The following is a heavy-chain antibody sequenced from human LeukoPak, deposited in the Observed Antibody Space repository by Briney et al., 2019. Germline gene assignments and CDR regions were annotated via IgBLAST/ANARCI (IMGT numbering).Heavy chain of an antibody. J-gene: IGHJ4*02. V-gene: IGHV4-39*07. CDR3: AREDLKGGDYGGFDY. CDR1: GGSISSGDYY. D-gene: IGHD4-23*01. Sequence: PSETLSLTCTVSGGSISSGDYYWGWIRQPPGKGLEWIGSIYYSGSTYYNPSLKSRATISVDTSKNQFSLKLSSVTAADTAVYYCAREDLKGGDYGGFDYWGQGTLVTVPS. CDR2: IYYSGST.